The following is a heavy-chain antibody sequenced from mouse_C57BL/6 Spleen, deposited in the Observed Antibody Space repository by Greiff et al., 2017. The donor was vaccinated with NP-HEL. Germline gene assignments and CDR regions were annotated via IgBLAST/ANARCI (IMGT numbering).Heavy chain of an antibody. CDR3: AVSLSYDYDEGFAY. CDR1: GFTFSDYG. V-gene: IGHV5-17*01. Sequence: EVQLVESGGGLVKPGGSLKLSCAASGFTFSDYGMHWVRQAPEKGLEWVAYISSGSSTIYYADTVKGRFTISRDNAKNTLFLQMTSLRSEDTAMYYCAVSLSYDYDEGFAYWGQGTLVTVSA. CDR2: ISSGSSTI. D-gene: IGHD2-4*01. J-gene: IGHJ3*01.